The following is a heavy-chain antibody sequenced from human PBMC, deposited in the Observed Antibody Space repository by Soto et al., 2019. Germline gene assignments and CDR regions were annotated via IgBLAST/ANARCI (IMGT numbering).Heavy chain of an antibody. D-gene: IGHD3-10*01. Sequence: GGSLRLSCAASGIGFSGSAMHWVRQASGKGLEWVGRIRSKDDSYATAYAASVKGRFTISRDDLKNTAYLQMNSLKTEDTAVYYCTGHREPYYYYGLHVWGQGTTVTVSS. V-gene: IGHV3-73*01. CDR3: TGHREPYYYYGLHV. J-gene: IGHJ6*02. CDR1: GIGFSGSA. CDR2: IRSKDDSYAT.